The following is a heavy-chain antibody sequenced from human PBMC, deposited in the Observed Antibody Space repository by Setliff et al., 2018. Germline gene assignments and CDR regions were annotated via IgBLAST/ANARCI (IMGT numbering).Heavy chain of an antibody. V-gene: IGHV4-4*02. CDR1: GFTFSNAW. D-gene: IGHD2-8*01. CDR2: INHSGST. CDR3: AGQWRNDAFDI. J-gene: IGHJ3*02. Sequence: GSLRLSCTASGFTFSNAWMNWVRQAPGKGLEWIGEINHSGSTHYSPSLRSRVTISVDTSKNQFSLKLSSVTAADTAVYYCAGQWRNDAFDIWGQGTMVTVSS.